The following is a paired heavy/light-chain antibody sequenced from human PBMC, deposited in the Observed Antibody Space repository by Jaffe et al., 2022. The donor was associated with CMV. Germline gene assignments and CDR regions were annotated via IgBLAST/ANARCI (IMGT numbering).Light chain of an antibody. Sequence: ETVMTQSPATLSVSPGERATLSCRASQSVSSNLAWYQQKRGQAPRLIIYGASTNATGIAARFSGSGSGTEFTLTISSLRSEDFAIYYCQQYHYWPTTFGQGTKVEVK. V-gene: IGKV3-15*01. J-gene: IGKJ1*01. CDR1: QSVSSN. CDR2: GAS. CDR3: QQYHYWPTT.
Heavy chain of an antibody. CDR2: ISWNSNSI. J-gene: IGHJ4*02. CDR1: GFTFDDYA. V-gene: IGHV3-9*01. CDR3: AKDRYNWNYYTLDY. Sequence: EVQLVESGGALVQPGRSLRLSCAASGFTFDDYAMHWVRQAPGKGLEWVSGISWNSNSIGYADSVKGRFTTSRDNAKNSLYLQMNSLRAEDTALYYCAKDRYNWNYYTLDYWGQGTLVTVSS. D-gene: IGHD1-7*01.